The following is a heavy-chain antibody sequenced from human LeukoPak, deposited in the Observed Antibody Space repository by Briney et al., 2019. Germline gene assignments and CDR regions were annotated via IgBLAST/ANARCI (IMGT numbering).Heavy chain of an antibody. CDR3: ARVYTGGWYSRRRSSHAFDV. V-gene: IGHV3-21*01. J-gene: IGHJ3*01. D-gene: IGHD6-19*01. Sequence: GGSLRLSCAASGFTFSSYSMNWVRQAPGKGLEWVSSISSSSSYIYYADSVKGRFTISRDNAKNSLYLQMNSLRAEDTAVYYCARVYTGGWYSRRRSSHAFDVWGQGTMVTVSS. CDR2: ISSSSSYI. CDR1: GFTFSSYS.